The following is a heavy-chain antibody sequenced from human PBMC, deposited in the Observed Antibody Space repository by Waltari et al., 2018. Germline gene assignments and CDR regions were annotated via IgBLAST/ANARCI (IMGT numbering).Heavy chain of an antibody. J-gene: IGHJ4*02. CDR1: GFTFSYHA. D-gene: IGHD5-18*01. V-gene: IGHV3-30*07. Sequence: VQLVESGGGVVHPGRSLRLSCEASGFTFSYHAMHWVRQAPGKGLEWVAGISYDGSDEYYADSVRGRFTISRDDSKDTVNLQMNSLRPEDTAVYYCARDGPLQIQSWYSFDYWGQGTLVTVSS. CDR3: ARDGPLQIQSWYSFDY. CDR2: ISYDGSDE.